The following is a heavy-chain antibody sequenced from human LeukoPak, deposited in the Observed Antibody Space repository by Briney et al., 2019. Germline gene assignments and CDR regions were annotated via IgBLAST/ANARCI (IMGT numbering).Heavy chain of an antibody. D-gene: IGHD2-2*01. CDR2: ISYDGSNK. Sequence: PGRSLRLSCAASGFTFSSYGMHWVRQAPGKGPEWVAVISYDGSNKYYADSVKGRFTISRDNSKNMLYLQMNSLRAEDTAVYYCAKDSTPAPYYYYGMDVWGQGTTVTVSS. V-gene: IGHV3-30*18. CDR3: AKDSTPAPYYYYGMDV. J-gene: IGHJ6*02. CDR1: GFTFSSYG.